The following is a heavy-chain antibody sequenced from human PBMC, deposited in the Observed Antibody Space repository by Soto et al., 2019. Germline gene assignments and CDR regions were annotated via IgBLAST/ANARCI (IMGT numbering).Heavy chain of an antibody. Sequence: SETLSLTCTVSGGSISSSDYYWSWIRQPPGKGLEWIGYASYSGTSYYNPSLKSRVTISVDTSKNQFSLKLSSVTAADTAVYYCAREEGEKQLDYWGRGTLVTVSS. V-gene: IGHV4-30-4*01. CDR3: AREEGEKQLDY. D-gene: IGHD6-13*01. CDR2: ASYSGTS. J-gene: IGHJ4*02. CDR1: GGSISSSDYY.